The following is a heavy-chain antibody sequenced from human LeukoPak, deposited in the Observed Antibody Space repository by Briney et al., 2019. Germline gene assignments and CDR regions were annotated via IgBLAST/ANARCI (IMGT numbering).Heavy chain of an antibody. D-gene: IGHD2-15*01. CDR2: IWYDGSIK. CDR1: GFTFSTYG. V-gene: IGHV3-33*01. J-gene: IGHJ5*02. CDR3: ARVWCSSSSCYSCADL. Sequence: PGGSLRLSCSASGFTFSTYGMHWVRQAPGKGLEWVAVIWYDGSIKYYADSVKGRVTVYRDNSKSTVYLQMNSLRAEDKAVYYCARVWCSSSSCYSCADLWGQGTLVTVSS.